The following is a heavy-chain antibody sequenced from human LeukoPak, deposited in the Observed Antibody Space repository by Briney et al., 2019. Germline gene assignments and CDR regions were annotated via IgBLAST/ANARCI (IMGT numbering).Heavy chain of an antibody. D-gene: IGHD3-10*01. J-gene: IGHJ4*02. CDR3: ARRASGLSGFDY. V-gene: IGHV4-31*03. CDR1: GASISSGGYF. CDR2: IYYSGST. Sequence: SQTLSLTCTVSGASISSGGYFWTWIRQHPGKGLEWIGYIYYSGSTNYNPSLKSRVTISVDTSKNQFSLKLSSVTAADTAVYYCARRASGLSGFDYWGQGTLVTVSS.